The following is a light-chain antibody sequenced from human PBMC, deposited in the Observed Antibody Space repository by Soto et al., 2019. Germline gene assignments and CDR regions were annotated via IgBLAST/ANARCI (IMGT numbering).Light chain of an antibody. CDR2: GAS. CDR3: QQYGDPPYT. J-gene: IGKJ2*01. CDR1: HSVSSSY. Sequence: IVLTHSPGTLSFSPGEMATLSFRAIHSVSSSYLAWFQQKPGQAPRVLIYGASSRAAGTPDRFSGSGSGTDFALTISRLEPEDFAVYYCQQYGDPPYTFGQGTKVGIK. V-gene: IGKV3-20*01.